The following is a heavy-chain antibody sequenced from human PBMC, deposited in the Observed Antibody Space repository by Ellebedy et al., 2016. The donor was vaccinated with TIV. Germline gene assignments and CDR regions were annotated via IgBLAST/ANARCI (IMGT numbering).Heavy chain of an antibody. CDR2: FDPEDGET. D-gene: IGHD6-13*01. J-gene: IGHJ6*02. Sequence: AASVKVSCKVSGYTLTELSMHWVRQAPGKGLEWMGGFDPEDGETIYAQKFQGRVTMTRDTSTSTVYMELSSLRSEDTAVYYCARVRLAAAGTPYYYYGMDVWGQGTTVTVSS. V-gene: IGHV1-24*01. CDR3: ARVRLAAAGTPYYYYGMDV. CDR1: GYTLTELS.